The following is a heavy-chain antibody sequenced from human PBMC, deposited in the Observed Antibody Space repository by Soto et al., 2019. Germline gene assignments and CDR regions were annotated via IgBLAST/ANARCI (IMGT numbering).Heavy chain of an antibody. V-gene: IGHV1-24*01. CDR1: GYTLTELS. Sequence: ASVKVSCKVSGYTLTELSMHWVRQAPGKGLEWMGGFDPEDGETIYAQKFQGRVTMTGDTSTGTAYMELSSLRSEDTAVYYCALSLSYYSKIFDYWGQGTLVTVSS. D-gene: IGHD4-4*01. J-gene: IGHJ4*02. CDR2: FDPEDGET. CDR3: ALSLSYYSKIFDY.